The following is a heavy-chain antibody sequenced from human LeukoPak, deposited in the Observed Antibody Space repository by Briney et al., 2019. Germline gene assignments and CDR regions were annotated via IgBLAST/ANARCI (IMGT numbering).Heavy chain of an antibody. Sequence: TSETLSLTCTVSGGSISSYYWSWIRQPPGKGLEWIGYIHYSGSTNYNPSLKSRVTISVNTSKNQFSLKLSSVTAADTAVYYCARNSYDFWSGYYGPGAFDIWGQGTMVTVSS. J-gene: IGHJ3*02. D-gene: IGHD3-3*01. CDR2: IHYSGST. CDR3: ARNSYDFWSGYYGPGAFDI. CDR1: GGSISSYY. V-gene: IGHV4-59*01.